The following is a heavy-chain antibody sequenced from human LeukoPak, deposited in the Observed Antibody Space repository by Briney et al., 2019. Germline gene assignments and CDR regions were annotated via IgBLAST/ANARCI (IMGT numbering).Heavy chain of an antibody. CDR2: IYTSGST. J-gene: IGHJ4*02. Sequence: PSQTLSLTCTASGVSISSGSYYWGWLRQPAGKGLEWIGRIYTSGSTTYNSSLKSRVTISLDTSKNHFSLRLSSVTAADTAVYYCARDREVGATGYYFDYWGQGTLVTVSS. D-gene: IGHD1-26*01. CDR1: GVSISSGSYY. CDR3: ARDREVGATGYYFDY. V-gene: IGHV4-61*02.